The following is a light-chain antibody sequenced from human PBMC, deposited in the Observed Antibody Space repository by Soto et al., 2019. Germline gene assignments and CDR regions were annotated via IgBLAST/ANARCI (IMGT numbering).Light chain of an antibody. CDR1: QSVSSN. CDR3: QQDNNWPLT. Sequence: EIVMTQSPATLSVSPGERATLSCRASQSVSSNLAWYQQKPGQAPRLLIYGASTRATGIPARFSGSGSGTEFTLTINSLQSEDFAVYYCQQDNNWPLTFGQGTKV. J-gene: IGKJ1*01. CDR2: GAS. V-gene: IGKV3-15*01.